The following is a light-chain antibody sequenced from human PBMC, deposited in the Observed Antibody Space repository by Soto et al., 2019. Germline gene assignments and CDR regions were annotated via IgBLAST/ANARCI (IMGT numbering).Light chain of an antibody. CDR1: QSISSY. Sequence: DIQMTQSPSSLSASVGDRVTITCRASQSISSYLNWYQQKPGKAPKLLIYAASSLQSGVPSRFSGSGSGTDFTLTISSLQPDVFATYYCQQSYSTPPTFGGGTKVDIK. CDR3: QQSYSTPPT. J-gene: IGKJ4*01. V-gene: IGKV1-39*01. CDR2: AAS.